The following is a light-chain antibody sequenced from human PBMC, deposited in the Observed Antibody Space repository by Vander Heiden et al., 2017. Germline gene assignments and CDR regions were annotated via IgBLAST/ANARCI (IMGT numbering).Light chain of an antibody. V-gene: IGKV2-28*01. CDR3: RQTLQTPQT. CDR1: QRLLHSSGKNY. J-gene: IGKJ2*01. Sequence: DIVMTQSPLSLPVTPGEPASISCRSSQRLLHSSGKNYLDWYLQKPGQSPHLLIYLGSKRASEVPDRFSGNGSGTDFTLKISRVEAEDVGVYYCRQTLQTPQTFGQGTTMEIK. CDR2: LGS.